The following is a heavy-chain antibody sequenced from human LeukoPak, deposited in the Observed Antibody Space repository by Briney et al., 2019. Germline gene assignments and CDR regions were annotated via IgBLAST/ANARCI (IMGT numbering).Heavy chain of an antibody. CDR1: GFTFSSYA. Sequence: GGSLRLSCGASGFTFSSYAMHWVRQAPGKGLEWVAVISYDGSNKYYADSVKGRFTISRDNSKNTLYLQMNSLRAGDTAVYYCARESGSSLAGYYYFDYWGQGTLVTVSS. J-gene: IGHJ4*02. CDR3: ARESGSSLAGYYYFDY. D-gene: IGHD1-26*01. CDR2: ISYDGSNK. V-gene: IGHV3-30-3*01.